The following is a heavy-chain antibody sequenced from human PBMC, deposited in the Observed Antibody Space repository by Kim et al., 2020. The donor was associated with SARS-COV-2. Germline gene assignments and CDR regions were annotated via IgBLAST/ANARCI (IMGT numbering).Heavy chain of an antibody. D-gene: IGHD6-13*01. CDR2: IYSGGST. CDR1: GFTVSSNY. CDR3: ARGLLVDTYYYYYGMDV. Sequence: GGSLRLSCAASGFTVSSNYMSWVRQAPGKGLEWVSGIYSGGSTYYADSVKGRFTISRDNSKNTLYLQMNSLRAEDTAVYYCARGLLVDTYYYYYGMDVWGQGTTVTVSS. V-gene: IGHV3-53*01. J-gene: IGHJ6*02.